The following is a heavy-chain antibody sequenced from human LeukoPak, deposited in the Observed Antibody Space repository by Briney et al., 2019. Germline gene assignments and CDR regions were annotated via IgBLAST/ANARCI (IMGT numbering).Heavy chain of an antibody. D-gene: IGHD4-17*01. CDR1: GFTFSSYA. CDR3: AKGGTVTTRGPNWFDP. V-gene: IGHV3-23*01. J-gene: IGHJ5*02. CDR2: ISGSGGST. Sequence: QSGGSLRLSCAASGFTFSSYAMSWVRQAPGKGLEWVSAISGSGGSTYYADSVKGRFTISRDNSKNTLYLQMNSLRAEDTAVYYCAKGGTVTTRGPNWFDPWGQGTLVTVSS.